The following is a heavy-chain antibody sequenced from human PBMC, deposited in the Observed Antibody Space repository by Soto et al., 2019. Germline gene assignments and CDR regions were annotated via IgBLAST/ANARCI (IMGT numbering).Heavy chain of an antibody. D-gene: IGHD3-10*01. V-gene: IGHV4-34*01. Sequence: QVQLQQWGAGLLKASETLSLTCAVYGGSFNGYYWNWIRQPPGKGLEWIGEINHSGSTNYNPSLKSRVTISVEPSKNPFSLKLRSVTAAHTAVYYCARGYGRTVAYWGQGTLVTVSS. CDR2: INHSGST. J-gene: IGHJ4*02. CDR1: GGSFNGYY. CDR3: ARGYGRTVAY.